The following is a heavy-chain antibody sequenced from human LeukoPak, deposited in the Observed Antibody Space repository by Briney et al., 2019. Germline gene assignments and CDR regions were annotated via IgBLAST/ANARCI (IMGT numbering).Heavy chain of an antibody. CDR2: ISSSSSSR. Sequence: GGSLRLSCAASGFTFSSHSMNWVRQAPGKGLEWVSYISSSSSSRYYADSVKGRFTISRDDARNSLYLQMNSLRAEDTAVYYCARMSGSRLPGYWGQGAPVTVSS. CDR1: GFTFSSHS. CDR3: ARMSGSRLPGY. D-gene: IGHD3-3*01. V-gene: IGHV3-48*01. J-gene: IGHJ4*02.